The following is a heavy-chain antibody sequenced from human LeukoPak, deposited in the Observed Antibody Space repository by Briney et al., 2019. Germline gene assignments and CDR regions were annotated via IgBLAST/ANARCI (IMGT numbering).Heavy chain of an antibody. CDR1: GYTFTGYY. Sequence: ASVKVSCKASGYTFTGYYMHWVRQAPGQGLEWMGWINPNSGGTNYAQKFQERVTITRDMSTSTAYMELSSLRSEDTAVYYCARGPSGYHNTGGQGTLVTVSS. CDR3: ARGPSGYHNT. CDR2: INPNSGGT. V-gene: IGHV1-2*02. J-gene: IGHJ4*02. D-gene: IGHD5-12*01.